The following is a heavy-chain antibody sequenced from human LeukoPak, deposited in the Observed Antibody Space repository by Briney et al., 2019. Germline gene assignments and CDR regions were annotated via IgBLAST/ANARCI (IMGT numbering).Heavy chain of an antibody. CDR1: GYTFTSYD. D-gene: IGHD2-2*01. CDR2: MNTNSGKT. V-gene: IGHV1-8*01. Sequence: ASVKVSCKASGYTFTSYDINWVRQATGPGLEWMGWMNTNSGKTGYAQKFQGRVTMTRNTSISKAYMALSSLRSEDTAVYYFARGGGCSSTSCLVYYYYYMDVWGKGTTVTVSS. J-gene: IGHJ6*03. CDR3: ARGGGCSSTSCLVYYYYYMDV.